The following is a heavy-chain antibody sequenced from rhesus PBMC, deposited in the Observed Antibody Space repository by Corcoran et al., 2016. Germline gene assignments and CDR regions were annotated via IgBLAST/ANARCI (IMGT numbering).Heavy chain of an antibody. J-gene: IGHJ4*01. CDR2: ISYSWST. Sequence: QLQLQESGPGLVKPSETLSLTCAVSGYSISSGYGWSWIRQPPGKGLEWIGYISYSWSTSYNPSLTSRVTISRDTSKNQCSLKLSSVTAADTAVYYCARRAAACDYWGQGVLVTVSS. CDR1: GYSISSGYG. V-gene: IGHV4-122*02. CDR3: ARRAAACDY. D-gene: IGHD6-43*01.